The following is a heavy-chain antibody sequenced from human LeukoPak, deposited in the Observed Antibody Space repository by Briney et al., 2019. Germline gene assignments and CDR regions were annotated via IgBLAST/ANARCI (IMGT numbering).Heavy chain of an antibody. V-gene: IGHV3-48*04. CDR1: GFTFSSYS. CDR3: ARDIGGSYTAIDY. J-gene: IGHJ4*02. Sequence: QPGGSLRLSCAASGFTFSSYSMNWVRQAPGKGLEWVSFISSSSAHINYADSVKGRFTISRDNPRSSLYLQMNSLRAEDTAVYYCARDIGGSYTAIDYWGQGTLVTVSS. CDR2: ISSSSAHI. D-gene: IGHD1-26*01.